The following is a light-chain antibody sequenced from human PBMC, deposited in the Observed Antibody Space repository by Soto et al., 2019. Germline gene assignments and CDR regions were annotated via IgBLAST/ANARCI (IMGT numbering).Light chain of an antibody. CDR3: QHRSNWPST. J-gene: IGKJ4*01. V-gene: IGKV3-11*01. Sequence: EIVLTQSPATLSLSPGERATLSCRASQSVSSYLAWYQQRPGQAPRLLIYDASSRATGIPARFSGSGSGTDFTLTIASLEPEDSAVYYCQHRSNWPSTFGGGTKVEI. CDR1: QSVSSY. CDR2: DAS.